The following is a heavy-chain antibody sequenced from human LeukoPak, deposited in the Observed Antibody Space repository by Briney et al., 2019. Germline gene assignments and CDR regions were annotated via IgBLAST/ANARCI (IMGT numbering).Heavy chain of an antibody. J-gene: IGHJ4*02. D-gene: IGHD3-22*01. CDR1: GFTFSSYW. CDR3: ARDRDYYDSSGYYGD. Sequence: GGSLRLSCAVSGFTFSSYWMSWVRQAPGKGLEWVANIKQDGSEKYYVDSVKGRFTISRDNAKNSLYLQMNSLRAEDTAVYYCARDRDYYDSSGYYGDWGQGTLVTVSS. V-gene: IGHV3-7*01. CDR2: IKQDGSEK.